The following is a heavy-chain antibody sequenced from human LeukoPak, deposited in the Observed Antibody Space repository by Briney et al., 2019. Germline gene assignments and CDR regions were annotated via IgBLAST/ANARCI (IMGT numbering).Heavy chain of an antibody. V-gene: IGHV1-3*01. D-gene: IGHD3-10*01. CDR3: ARDKMVRPLDY. Sequence: ASVKVSCKASGYTFTSYAMHWVRQAPGQRLEWMGWINDGNGNTKYSQKFQGRVTITRDTSASTAYMELSSLRSEDTAVYYCARDKMVRPLDYWGQGTLVTVSS. CDR2: INDGNGNT. CDR1: GYTFTSYA. J-gene: IGHJ4*02.